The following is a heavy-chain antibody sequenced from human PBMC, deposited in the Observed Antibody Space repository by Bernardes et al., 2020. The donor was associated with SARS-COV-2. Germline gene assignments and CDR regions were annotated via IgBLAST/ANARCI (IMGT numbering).Heavy chain of an antibody. CDR2: IIPIFGTT. V-gene: IGHV1-69*13. D-gene: IGHD5-18*01. CDR1: GYTLSELS. CDR3: ARESHSYGFY. J-gene: IGHJ4*02. Sequence: SVKVSCKVSGYTLSELSMHWVRQDPGQGFEWMGRIIPIFGTTDYAQTFQGRVTITADGSTRTAYMELSSLGSDDAAVYYCARESHSYGFYWGQGTLVTVSS.